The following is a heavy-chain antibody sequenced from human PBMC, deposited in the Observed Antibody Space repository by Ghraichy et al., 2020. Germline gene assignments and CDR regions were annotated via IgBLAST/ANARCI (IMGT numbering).Heavy chain of an antibody. Sequence: GSLSLTCAVYGGSFSGYYWSWIRQPPGKGLEWIGEINHSGSTNYNPSLKSRVTISVDTSKNQFSLKLSSVTAADTAVYYCARPRKWLLLREPRGYFDYWGQGTLVTVSS. D-gene: IGHD3-22*01. CDR1: GGSFSGYY. V-gene: IGHV4-34*01. J-gene: IGHJ4*02. CDR3: ARPRKWLLLREPRGYFDY. CDR2: INHSGST.